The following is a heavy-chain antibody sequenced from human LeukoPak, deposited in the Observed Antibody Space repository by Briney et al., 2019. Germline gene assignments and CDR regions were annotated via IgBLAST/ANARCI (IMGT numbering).Heavy chain of an antibody. CDR2: IYYSGST. CDR3: ARSREQLVGGDINWFDP. J-gene: IGHJ5*02. Sequence: SETLSLTCTVSVGSISSSSYYWGWIRQPPGKGLEWIGSIYYSGSTYYNPSLKSRVTISVDTSKNQFSLKLSSVTAADTAVYYCARSREQLVGGDINWFDPWGQGTLVTVSS. D-gene: IGHD6-6*01. CDR1: VGSISSSSYY. V-gene: IGHV4-39*01.